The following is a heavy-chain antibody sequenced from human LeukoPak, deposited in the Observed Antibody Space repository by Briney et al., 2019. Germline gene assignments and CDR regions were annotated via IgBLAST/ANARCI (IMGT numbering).Heavy chain of an antibody. CDR3: ASGSYYVRDDY. CDR2: ISYDGSNK. CDR1: GLTFSSYG. Sequence: GRSLRLSCAASGLTFSSYGMHWVRQAPGKGLEWVAVISYDGSNKYYADSVKGRFTISRDNSKNTLYLQMNSLRAEDTAVYYCASGSYYVRDDYWGQGTLVTVSS. J-gene: IGHJ4*02. V-gene: IGHV3-30*03. D-gene: IGHD1-26*01.